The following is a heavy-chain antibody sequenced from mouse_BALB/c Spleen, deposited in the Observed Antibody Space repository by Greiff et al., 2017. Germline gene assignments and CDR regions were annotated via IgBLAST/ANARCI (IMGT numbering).Heavy chain of an antibody. CDR2: IYPGDGDT. CDR3: ARRDYDYAMDY. Sequence: QVQLKESGPELVKPGASVKISCKASGYAFSSSWMNWVKQRPGQGLEWIGRIYPGDGDTNYNGKFKGKATLTADKSSSTAYMQLSSLTSVDSAVYFCARRDYDYAMDYWGQGTSVTVSS. D-gene: IGHD2-4*01. J-gene: IGHJ4*01. V-gene: IGHV1-82*01. CDR1: GYAFSSSW.